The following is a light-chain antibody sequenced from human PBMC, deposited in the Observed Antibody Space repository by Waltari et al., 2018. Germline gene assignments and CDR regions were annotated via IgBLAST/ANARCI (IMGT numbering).Light chain of an antibody. Sequence: QSALTQPASVSGSPGQSITISCSGTDSDVGAYDFVSWYQQHPGKAPPLIIYEVSNRPSGLSKRFSASKSGNTASLTISGLQAEDEADYYCSSYTTSSAPGVFVTGTRVTVL. V-gene: IGLV2-14*01. CDR2: EVS. CDR1: DSDVGAYDF. CDR3: SSYTTSSAPGV. J-gene: IGLJ1*01.